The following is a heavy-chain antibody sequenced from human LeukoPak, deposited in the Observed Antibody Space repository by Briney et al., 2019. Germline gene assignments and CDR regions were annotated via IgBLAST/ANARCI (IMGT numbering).Heavy chain of an antibody. J-gene: IGHJ4*02. CDR2: ISPDGSNK. D-gene: IGHD1-1*01. CDR1: GFTFSRYE. Sequence: GGSLRLSCAASGFTFSRYEMHWVRQAPGKGLEWVALISPDGSNKYYADSVKGRFTISRDNSKNTLYLQMNSLRGEDTAVYYCSKVAVSTSDYWGQETLVTVSS. CDR3: SKVAVSTSDY. V-gene: IGHV3-30*18.